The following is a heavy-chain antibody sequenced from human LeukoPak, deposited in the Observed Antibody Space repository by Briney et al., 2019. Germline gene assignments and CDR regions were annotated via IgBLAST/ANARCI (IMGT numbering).Heavy chain of an antibody. V-gene: IGHV4-59*08. CDR3: ARQVDLLYYGCGTYSPDFFHT. Sequence: SETLSLTCTVPGGSIITYYWSWIRQSPGKGLEWIGYISDSGNTKYNPSLVGRVIISVDTSRSQFSLSLTSVTAADTAVYYCARQVDLLYYGCGTYSPDFFHTWVQGTLVTVSS. CDR1: GGSIITYY. CDR2: ISDSGNT. D-gene: IGHD3-10*01. J-gene: IGHJ5*02.